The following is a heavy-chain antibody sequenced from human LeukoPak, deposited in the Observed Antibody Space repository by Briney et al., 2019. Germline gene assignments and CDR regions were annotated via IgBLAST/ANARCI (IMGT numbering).Heavy chain of an antibody. D-gene: IGHD1-14*01. CDR1: GYTFSDYW. J-gene: IGHJ4*02. V-gene: IGHV1-2*02. Sequence: ASVKVSCKASGYTFSDYWIHWVRQAPGQGLEWMGWIDPKNGGTNYAQKFRGRVTMTTDSSLTTVYMDLSRLISDDTAVYYCSRGGLYHGFDYWGQGTLVTVSS. CDR3: SRGGLYHGFDY. CDR2: IDPKNGGT.